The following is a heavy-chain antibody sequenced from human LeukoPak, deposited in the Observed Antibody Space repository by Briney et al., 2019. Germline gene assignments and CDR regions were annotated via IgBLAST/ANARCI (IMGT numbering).Heavy chain of an antibody. J-gene: IGHJ6*02. CDR3: ARAEGYNEKGDDYYGMDV. Sequence: ASVKVSCKASGGTFSSYAISWVRQAPGQGLEWMGRIIPIFGIANYAQKFQGRVTITADKSTSTAYMELSSLRSEDTAVYYCARAEGYNEKGDDYYGMDVWDHGTTVTVSS. CDR2: IIPIFGIA. V-gene: IGHV1-69*04. CDR1: GGTFSSYA. D-gene: IGHD5-24*01.